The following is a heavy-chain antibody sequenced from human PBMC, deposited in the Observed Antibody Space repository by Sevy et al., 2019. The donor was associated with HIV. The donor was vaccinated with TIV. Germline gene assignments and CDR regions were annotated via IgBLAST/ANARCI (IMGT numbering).Heavy chain of an antibody. J-gene: IGHJ5*02. CDR3: ARAPPVRRGDDSLNWFDP. CDR2: IYYTGST. D-gene: IGHD5-12*01. V-gene: IGHV4-59*01. Sequence: SETLSLTCTVSGGSISAYYWSWIRQPPGKPLEYIGYIYYTGSTNYDPSLKSRVTISVDTSKNQFPLKLNSVTAADTAVCFCARAPPVRRGDDSLNWFDPWGQGTLVTVSS. CDR1: GGSISAYY.